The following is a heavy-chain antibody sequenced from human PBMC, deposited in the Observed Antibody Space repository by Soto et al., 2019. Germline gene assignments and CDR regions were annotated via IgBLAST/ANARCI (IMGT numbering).Heavy chain of an antibody. Sequence: QVQLQESGPGLVRPSGTLSLTCAVSGDSINSNYCWTWVRQPPGKGLEWIAEIYYSGGTSYNPSRKRRVTISMDKSKNQFSVNLTSVTAADTAMYYCARDTGWGLGYWGQGTLVTVSS. CDR2: IYYSGGT. V-gene: IGHV4-4*02. J-gene: IGHJ4*02. D-gene: IGHD6-19*01. CDR3: ARDTGWGLGY. CDR1: GDSINSNYC.